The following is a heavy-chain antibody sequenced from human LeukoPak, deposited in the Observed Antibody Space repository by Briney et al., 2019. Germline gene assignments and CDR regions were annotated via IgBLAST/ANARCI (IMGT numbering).Heavy chain of an antibody. Sequence: PSETLSLTCAVYGGSFSGYYWSWIRQPPGKGLEWIGEINRSGSTNYNPSLKSRVTISVDTSKNQFSLKLSSVTAADTAVYYCARAGYYDSSGYPVDWGQGTLVTVSS. D-gene: IGHD3-22*01. CDR2: INRSGST. J-gene: IGHJ4*02. CDR3: ARAGYYDSSGYPVD. CDR1: GGSFSGYY. V-gene: IGHV4-34*01.